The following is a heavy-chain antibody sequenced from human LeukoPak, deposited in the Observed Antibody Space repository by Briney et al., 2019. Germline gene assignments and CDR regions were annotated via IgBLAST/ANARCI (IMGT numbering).Heavy chain of an antibody. Sequence: ASVKVSCKASGYTFTSYGISWVRQAPGQGLEWMGIINPSGGSTSYAQKFQGRVTMTRDTSTSTVYMELSSLRSEDTAVYYCASSGGLRYFDWLLDWGQGTLVTVSS. V-gene: IGHV1-46*01. D-gene: IGHD3-9*01. J-gene: IGHJ4*02. CDR3: ASSGGLRYFDWLLD. CDR1: GYTFTSYG. CDR2: INPSGGST.